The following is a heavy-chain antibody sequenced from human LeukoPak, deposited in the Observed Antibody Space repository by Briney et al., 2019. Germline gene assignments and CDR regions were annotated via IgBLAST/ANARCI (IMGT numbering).Heavy chain of an antibody. V-gene: IGHV1-24*01. J-gene: IGHJ4*02. CDR2: FDPEDGET. CDR3: ATDLFMITSADY. CDR1: GYTLTELS. Sequence: ASVTVSFKVSGYTLTELSMHWVRQAPGKGLEGMGGFDPEDGETIYAQKFQGRVTMTEDTSTDTAYMELSSLRSEDTAVYYCATDLFMITSADYWGQGTLVTVSS. D-gene: IGHD3-16*01.